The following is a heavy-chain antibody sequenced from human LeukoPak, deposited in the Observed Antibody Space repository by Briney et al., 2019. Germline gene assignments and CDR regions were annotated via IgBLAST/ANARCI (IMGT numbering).Heavy chain of an antibody. D-gene: IGHD3-22*01. CDR1: GFTFSSYA. Sequence: GGSLRLSCAASGFTFSSYAMSWVRQAPGKRLEWVSAISGSGGSTYYADFVKGRFTISRDNSKNTLYLQMNSLRAEDTAVYYCAKDMSSGYYRYYFDYWGQGTLVTVSS. CDR2: ISGSGGST. V-gene: IGHV3-23*01. CDR3: AKDMSSGYYRYYFDY. J-gene: IGHJ4*02.